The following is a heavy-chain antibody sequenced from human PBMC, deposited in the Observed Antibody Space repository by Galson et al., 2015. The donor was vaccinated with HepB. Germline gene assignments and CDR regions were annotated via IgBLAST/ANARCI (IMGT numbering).Heavy chain of an antibody. CDR1: GYSFANFW. J-gene: IGHJ4*02. CDR2: MYPGDPDT. D-gene: IGHD6-13*01. V-gene: IGHV5-51*01. CDR3: ARQPNGGLAIAANFGY. Sequence: QSGAEMKKPGESLKISCKGSGYSFANFWIGWVRQMPGKGLEWMGIMYPGDPDTRYSPSFQGQVTISADKSISTAYLQWRSLKASDTAMYYCARQPNGGLAIAANFGYWGQGTLVTVSS.